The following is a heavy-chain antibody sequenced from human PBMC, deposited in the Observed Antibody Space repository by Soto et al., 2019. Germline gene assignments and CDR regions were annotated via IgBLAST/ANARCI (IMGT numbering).Heavy chain of an antibody. J-gene: IGHJ4*02. Sequence: QITLKESGPTLVKPTQTLTLTCTFSGFSLSTSGVGVDWIRQPPGKALEWLALIYWDDDKRYSPSLKSRLTITKDTSKSQVVLTMTNMDTVDTDTYSCAHRLHCGSGAYWGQGTLGIVSS. D-gene: IGHD3-10*01. V-gene: IGHV2-5*02. CDR1: GFSLSTSGVG. CDR3: AHRLHCGSGAY. CDR2: IYWDDDK.